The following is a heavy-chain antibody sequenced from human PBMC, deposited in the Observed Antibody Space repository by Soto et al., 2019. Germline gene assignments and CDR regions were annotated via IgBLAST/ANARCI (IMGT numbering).Heavy chain of an antibody. J-gene: IGHJ4*02. CDR2: ISGSGGST. CDR3: AKEAGLVLVAAAGESDY. CDR1: GFTFSSYA. Sequence: EVQLLESGGGLVQPGGSLRLSCAASGFTFSSYAMSWVRQAPGKGLEWVSAISGSGGSTYYADSVKGRFTISRDNSKKRMYLQMSSLGAEATAVYYCAKEAGLVLVAAAGESDYWGQGRLVTVSS. V-gene: IGHV3-23*01. D-gene: IGHD2-15*01.